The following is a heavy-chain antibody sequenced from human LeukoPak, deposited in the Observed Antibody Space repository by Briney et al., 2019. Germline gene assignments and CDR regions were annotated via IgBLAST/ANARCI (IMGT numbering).Heavy chain of an antibody. D-gene: IGHD6-13*01. V-gene: IGHV6-1*01. CDR3: ARGEGSSLPHRRSIFDY. CDR1: GDSVSSNNTA. CDR2: TYYRSKWYS. J-gene: IGHJ4*02. Sequence: SQTLSLTCAISGDSVSSNNTAWNWIRQSPSRGLEWLGRTYYRSKWYSNYAVSVRSRIIINPDTSKNQFSLQLSSVTAADTAVYYCARGEGSSLPHRRSIFDYWGQGTLVTVSS.